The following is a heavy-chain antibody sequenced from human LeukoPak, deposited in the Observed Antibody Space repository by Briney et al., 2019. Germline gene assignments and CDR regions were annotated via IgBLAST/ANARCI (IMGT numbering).Heavy chain of an antibody. D-gene: IGHD3-10*01. CDR2: ISWNSGRI. CDR1: GFTFDDYA. V-gene: IGHV3-9*01. CDR3: TKAYGSGSYTSPFDY. J-gene: IGHJ4*02. Sequence: GRSLRLSCAASGFTFDDYAMHWVRQAPGKGLEWVSGISWNSGRIGYADSVKGRFTISRDNAKNSLYLRMNSLRPEDTAFYYCTKAYGSGSYTSPFDYWGQGTLVTVSS.